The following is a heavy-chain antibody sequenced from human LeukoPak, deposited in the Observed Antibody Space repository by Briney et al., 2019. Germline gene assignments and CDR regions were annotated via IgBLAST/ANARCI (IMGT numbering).Heavy chain of an antibody. J-gene: IGHJ4*02. CDR2: LYHDGGT. CDR3: ARDIAPAAGTSSGFDY. V-gene: IGHV3-53*05. D-gene: IGHD6-13*01. CDR1: GFTVSSNY. Sequence: PGGSLRLSYAASGFTVSSNYMSWVRQAPGNGLEYVSVLYHDGGTYSADSVKGRFTISRDNTKNSLYLQMNSLRTEDTALYYCARDIAPAAGTSSGFDYWGQGALVTVSS.